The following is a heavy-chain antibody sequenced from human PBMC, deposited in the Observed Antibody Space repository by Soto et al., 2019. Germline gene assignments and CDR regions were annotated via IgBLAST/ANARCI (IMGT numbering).Heavy chain of an antibody. J-gene: IGHJ2*01. CDR2: ISFSDGGT. V-gene: IGHV3-23*01. CDR1: GFTFSSYA. CDR3: VKDDRILGRRYFDL. Sequence: GGSLRLSCAASGFTFSSYAMTWVRQAPGKGLEWVSSISFSDGGTYYADSVKGRLTISRDNSKNTLFLQMNSLRVEDTAVYYCVKDDRILGRRYFDLWGRGTLVTVS. D-gene: IGHD2-15*01.